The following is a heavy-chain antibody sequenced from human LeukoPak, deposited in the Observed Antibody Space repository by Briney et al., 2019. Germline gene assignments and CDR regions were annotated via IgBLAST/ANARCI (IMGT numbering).Heavy chain of an antibody. CDR3: AREAIVATIDY. CDR2: INHSGST. CDR1: GGSVSGYY. Sequence: SETLSLTCTISGGSVSGYYWSWIRQPPGKGLEWIGEINHSGSTNYNPSLKSRVTISVDTSKNQFSLKLSSVTAADTAVYYCAREAIVATIDYWGQGTLVTVSS. J-gene: IGHJ4*02. D-gene: IGHD5-12*01. V-gene: IGHV4-34*01.